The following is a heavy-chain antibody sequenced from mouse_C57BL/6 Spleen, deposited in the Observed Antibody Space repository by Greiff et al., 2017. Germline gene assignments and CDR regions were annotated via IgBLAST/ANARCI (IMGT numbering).Heavy chain of an antibody. V-gene: IGHV1-82*01. J-gene: IGHJ2*01. CDR2: IYPGDGDT. CDR3: AREEGAYYFDY. CDR1: GYAFSSSW. Sequence: QVQLQQSGPELVKPGASVKISCKASGYAFSSSWMNWVKQRPGQGLEWIGRIYPGDGDTNYNGKFKGKATLTAAKSSSTAYMQLSSLTSEDSAVYFSAREEGAYYFDYWGQGTTLTVSS.